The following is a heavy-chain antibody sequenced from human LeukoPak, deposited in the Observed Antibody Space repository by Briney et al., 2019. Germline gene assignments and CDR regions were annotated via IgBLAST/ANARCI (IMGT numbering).Heavy chain of an antibody. D-gene: IGHD1-26*01. CDR2: ISGSGGST. CDR1: GFTFSSYA. CDR3: AKEGVLGATMTNNWFDP. Sequence: PGGSLRLSCAASGFTFSSYAMSWVRQAPGKGLEWVSAISGSGGSTYYADSVKGRFTISRDNSKNTLYLQMNSLRAEDTAVYYCAKEGVLGATMTNNWFDPWGQGTLVTVSS. J-gene: IGHJ5*02. V-gene: IGHV3-23*01.